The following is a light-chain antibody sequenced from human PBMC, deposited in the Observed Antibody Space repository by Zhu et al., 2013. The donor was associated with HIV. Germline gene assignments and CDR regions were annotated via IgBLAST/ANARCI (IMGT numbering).Light chain of an antibody. CDR2: GAS. Sequence: EIVMTQSPATLSVSPGERATLSCRASQSVSSTYLAWYQQKPGLAPRLLIYGASSRATGTPDRFSGGGSGTDFTLTISRLEPEDFAVYYCQQYGNSPPNTFGQGTRLEMK. CDR3: QQYGNSPPNT. J-gene: IGKJ5*01. CDR1: QSVSSTY. V-gene: IGKV3-20*01.